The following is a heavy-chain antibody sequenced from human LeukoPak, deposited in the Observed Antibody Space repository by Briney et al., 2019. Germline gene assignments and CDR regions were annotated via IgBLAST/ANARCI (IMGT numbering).Heavy chain of an antibody. V-gene: IGHV4-59*12. J-gene: IGHJ4*02. D-gene: IGHD6-25*01. CDR1: GGSISSYY. CDR3: ARGRLYYFDY. CDR2: IYYSGST. Sequence: SETLSLTCTVSGGSISSYYWSWIRQPPGKGLEWIWYIYYSGSTNYNPSLKSRVTISVDTSKNQFSLKLSSVTAADTAVYYCARGRLYYFDYWGQGTLVTVSS.